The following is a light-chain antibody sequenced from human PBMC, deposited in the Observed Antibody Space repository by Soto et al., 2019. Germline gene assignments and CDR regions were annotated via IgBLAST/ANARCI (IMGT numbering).Light chain of an antibody. CDR1: QSVSSN. Sequence: EIVMTQSPATLSASPGERATLSCMASQSVSSNLAWYQQKPGQAPRLLIYGASTRATGIPTRFSGGGSGTECTHTISSLQSEDFAVYYGQQYNNWPPWTFGQGTKVEI. CDR2: GAS. V-gene: IGKV3-15*01. J-gene: IGKJ1*01. CDR3: QQYNNWPPWT.